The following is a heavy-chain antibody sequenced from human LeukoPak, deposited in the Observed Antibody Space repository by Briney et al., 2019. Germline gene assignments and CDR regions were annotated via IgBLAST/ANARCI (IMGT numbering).Heavy chain of an antibody. CDR3: ARGGITGTTRGPTRLNDAFDI. J-gene: IGHJ3*02. V-gene: IGHV1-2*04. D-gene: IGHD1-20*01. Sequence: ASVTVSCTASGYTFNGYYMHWVRQAPGQGLGWMGWINPNSGGTNYAQKFQGWVTMTRDTSISTAYMELSRLRSDDTAVYYCARGGITGTTRGPTRLNDAFDIWGQETMVTVSS. CDR2: INPNSGGT. CDR1: GYTFNGYY.